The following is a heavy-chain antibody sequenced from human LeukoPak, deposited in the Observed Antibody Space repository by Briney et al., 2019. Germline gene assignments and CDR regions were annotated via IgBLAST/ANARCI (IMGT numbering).Heavy chain of an antibody. V-gene: IGHV3-23*01. CDR3: TNGLDF. Sequence: GGSLRLSCAASGFIFSADAMSWVRQAPGNGLEWVSGISGSGERTYYGASVKGRFSISRDNSKNTLFLQMNSLTVEDTALYYCTNGLDFWGQGTLVTVSS. CDR2: ISGSGERT. J-gene: IGHJ4*02. CDR1: GFIFSADA.